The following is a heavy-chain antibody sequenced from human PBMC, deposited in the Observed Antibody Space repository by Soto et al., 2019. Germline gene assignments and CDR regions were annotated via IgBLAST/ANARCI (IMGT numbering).Heavy chain of an antibody. CDR2: ISGSGGT. D-gene: IGHD3-3*01. Sequence: PGESLKISCAASGFTFSSYAMGWVRQAPGKGLEWVSAISGSGGTYYADSVKGRFTISRDNSKNTLYLQMNSLRAEDTAVYYCAKLRDYDFWRGYYTGGTWFDPWGQGTLVTVSS. CDR1: GFTFSSYA. CDR3: AKLRDYDFWRGYYTGGTWFDP. V-gene: IGHV3-23*01. J-gene: IGHJ5*02.